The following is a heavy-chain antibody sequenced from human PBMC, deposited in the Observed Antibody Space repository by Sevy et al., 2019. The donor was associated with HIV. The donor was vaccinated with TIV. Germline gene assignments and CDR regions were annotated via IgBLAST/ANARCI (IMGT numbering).Heavy chain of an antibody. Sequence: SETLSLTCTVSGGSISSYYWSWIRQPPGKGLEWIGYIYYSGSTNYNPSLKSRVTISVDTSKNQFSLKLSSVTAADTAVYYCARDRSSYYGSGKNNAFDIWGQGTMVTVSS. CDR1: GGSISSYY. CDR3: ARDRSSYYGSGKNNAFDI. D-gene: IGHD3-10*01. J-gene: IGHJ3*02. CDR2: IYYSGST. V-gene: IGHV4-59*01.